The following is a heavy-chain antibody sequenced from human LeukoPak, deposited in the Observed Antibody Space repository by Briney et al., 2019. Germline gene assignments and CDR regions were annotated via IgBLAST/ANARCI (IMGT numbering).Heavy chain of an antibody. Sequence: ASVKVSCKASGYTFISHGITWVRQAPGQGLEWMGWISTYSGNTHYAQKFQGRVTLTKDTSTTTAYLELRSLRSDDTAVYYCVRDLAVLGVVFTSYMDVWGQGTPVTVSS. V-gene: IGHV1-18*01. CDR1: GYTFISHG. J-gene: IGHJ6*03. CDR2: ISTYSGNT. D-gene: IGHD3-3*01. CDR3: VRDLAVLGVVFTSYMDV.